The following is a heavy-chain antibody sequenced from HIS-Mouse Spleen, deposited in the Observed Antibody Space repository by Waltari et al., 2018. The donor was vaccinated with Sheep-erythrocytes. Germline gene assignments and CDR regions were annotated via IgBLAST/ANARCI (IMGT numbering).Heavy chain of an antibody. CDR2: IYSGGST. V-gene: IGHV3-66*01. Sequence: EVQLVESGGGLVQPGGSLRLSCAASGCTVSTNYMSWICQAPGKGLEWVSVIYSGGSTYYADSVKGRFTISRDNSKNTLYLQMNSLRAEDTAVYYCARVSGGNSNRFDYWGQGTLVTVSS. J-gene: IGHJ4*02. D-gene: IGHD2-21*02. CDR3: ARVSGGNSNRFDY. CDR1: GCTVSTNY.